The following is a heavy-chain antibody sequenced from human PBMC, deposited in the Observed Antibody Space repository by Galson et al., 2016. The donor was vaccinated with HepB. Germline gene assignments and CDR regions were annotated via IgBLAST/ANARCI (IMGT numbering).Heavy chain of an antibody. D-gene: IGHD4-17*01. J-gene: IGHJ1*01. CDR1: GFTFSRFW. CDR2: ITEDASKA. CDR3: ARYGDEVGWNFHQ. V-gene: IGHV3-7*03. Sequence: SLRLSCAASGFTFSRFWMNWVRQAPGKGLEWVASITEDASKAFYADSVKGRFTISRDNVEDSLSLQMNSLRSEDTAVYYCARYGDEVGWNFHQWGQGTLVTVSS.